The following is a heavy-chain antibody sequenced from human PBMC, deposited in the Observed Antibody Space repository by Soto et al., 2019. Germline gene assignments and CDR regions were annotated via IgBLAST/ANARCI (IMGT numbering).Heavy chain of an antibody. CDR2: IYYSGST. CDR1: GGSISSGGYY. D-gene: IGHD3-10*01. Sequence: SETLSRSCSVSGGSISSGGYYWRWIRQHAVKGLEWIGYIYYSGSTYYNPSLKSRVTISVDTSKNQFSLKLSSVTAADTAVYYCARSKRFGELPSYYFDYWGQGTLVTVSS. CDR3: ARSKRFGELPSYYFDY. V-gene: IGHV4-31*03. J-gene: IGHJ4*02.